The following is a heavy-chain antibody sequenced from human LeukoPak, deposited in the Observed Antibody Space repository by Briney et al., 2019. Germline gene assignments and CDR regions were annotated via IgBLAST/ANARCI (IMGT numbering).Heavy chain of an antibody. CDR2: INHSGST. V-gene: IGHV4-34*01. D-gene: IGHD2-2*01. J-gene: IGHJ4*02. CDR1: GGSFSGYY. CDR3: ARAPTAYCLSTTCQPYFDH. Sequence: SETLSLTCAVYGGSFSGYYWSWIRQPPGKGLEWIGEINHSGSTNYNPSLKSRVTISVDTSKNQFSLKLSSVTAADTAVYYCARAPTAYCLSTTCQPYFDHWGQGTLVTVSS.